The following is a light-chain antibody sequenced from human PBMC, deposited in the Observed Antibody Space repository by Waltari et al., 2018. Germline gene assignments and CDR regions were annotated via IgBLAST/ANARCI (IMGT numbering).Light chain of an antibody. CDR3: AAWDDSLSVRV. J-gene: IGLJ3*02. CDR1: RSNIGSYP. Sequence: QSVVTQPPSASGTPGQSVTISCSGTRSNIGSYPVSRFQKLPGAAPKVLRYRNRQRPSGVPDRFSGSKSGTSASLAISGLRSEDEGDYYCAAWDDSLSVRVFGGGTTVTVL. V-gene: IGLV1-47*01. CDR2: RNR.